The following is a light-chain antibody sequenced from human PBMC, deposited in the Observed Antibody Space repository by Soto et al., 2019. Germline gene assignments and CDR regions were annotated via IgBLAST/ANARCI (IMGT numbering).Light chain of an antibody. J-gene: IGLJ3*02. Sequence: QSALTQPPSASGTPGQRVIISCSGSSSNIGTNTVNWYQHLPGTAPKPLIFSNNQRSSGVPARFSASKSGTSASLAITGLQSADEGDYYCAAWDDTLNGPVFGGGTKVTVL. CDR3: AAWDDTLNGPV. CDR2: SNN. CDR1: SSNIGTNT. V-gene: IGLV1-44*01.